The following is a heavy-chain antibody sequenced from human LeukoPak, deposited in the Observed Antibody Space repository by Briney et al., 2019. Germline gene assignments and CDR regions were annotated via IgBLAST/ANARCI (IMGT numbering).Heavy chain of an antibody. J-gene: IGHJ4*02. D-gene: IGHD1-26*01. CDR2: IYYSGST. V-gene: IGHV4-59*01. CDR1: GDSISSYY. CDR3: ARSRGELLFNY. Sequence: SETLSLTCTVSGDSISSYYWSWIRQPPGKGLEWIAYIYYSGSTSYNPSLKSRVTISVDTSKNQFSLKLSSVTAADTAVYYCARSRGELLFNYWGQGTLVTVSS.